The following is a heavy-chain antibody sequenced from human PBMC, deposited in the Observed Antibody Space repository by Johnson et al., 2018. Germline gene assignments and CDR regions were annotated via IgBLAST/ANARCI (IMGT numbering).Heavy chain of an antibody. CDR3: AGGEGDIAMVTGDAFDI. J-gene: IGHJ3*02. V-gene: IGHV1-69*12. CDR2: IIPIFGTA. D-gene: IGHD5-18*01. Sequence: QVQLVQSGAEVKKPGSSVKVSCKASGGTFSSYAINWVRQAPGQGLEWMGGIIPIFGTANYAQKFQGRVTITAAESTSTACMELRSLRSEDTAVYYCAGGEGDIAMVTGDAFDIWGQGTMVTVSS. CDR1: GGTFSSYA.